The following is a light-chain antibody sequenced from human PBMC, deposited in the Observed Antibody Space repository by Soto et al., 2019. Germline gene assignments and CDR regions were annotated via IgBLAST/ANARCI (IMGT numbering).Light chain of an antibody. J-gene: IGKJ1*01. CDR1: HSISSY. CDR2: AAS. CDR3: QQSYSTPPWT. Sequence: DIQMTQSPSSLSASVGERVTITCRASHSISSYLNWYQQKPGKAPKLLIYAASSLQSGVPSRFSGSGSGTDFTLTISSLQSEDFATYYCQQSYSTPPWTFGQGTKVEIK. V-gene: IGKV1-39*01.